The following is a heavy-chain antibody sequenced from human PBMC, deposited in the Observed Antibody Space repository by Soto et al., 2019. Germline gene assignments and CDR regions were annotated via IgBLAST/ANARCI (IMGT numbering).Heavy chain of an antibody. J-gene: IGHJ6*03. Sequence: EASVKVSCKASGYTFTSYDINWVRQATGQGLEWMGWMNPNSGNTGYAQKFQGRVTMTRNTSISTAYMELSSLRSEDTAVYYCARGSSLELYYYYYMDVWGKGTTVTVSS. CDR3: ARGSSLELYYYYYMDV. V-gene: IGHV1-8*01. D-gene: IGHD1-7*01. CDR1: GYTFTSYD. CDR2: MNPNSGNT.